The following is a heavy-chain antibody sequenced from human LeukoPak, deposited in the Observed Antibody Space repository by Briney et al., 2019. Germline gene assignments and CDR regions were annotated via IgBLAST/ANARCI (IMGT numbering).Heavy chain of an antibody. CDR2: VYHTGNT. D-gene: IGHD1-14*01. J-gene: IGHJ4*02. CDR3: AKREARNHYFEY. Sequence: SETLSLTCTVSGDSVSSHFWNWIRQTPGRGLEWIGYVYHTGNTKHNPSLRSRVTMSVDTSKNQFSLKLNSVTAADTALYYCAKREARNHYFEYWGPGTLVTVSS. CDR1: GDSVSSHF. V-gene: IGHV4-59*02.